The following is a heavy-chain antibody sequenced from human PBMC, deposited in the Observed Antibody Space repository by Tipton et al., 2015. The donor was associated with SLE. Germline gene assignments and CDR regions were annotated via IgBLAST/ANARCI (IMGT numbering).Heavy chain of an antibody. CDR3: ARQGDRRVWYYYMAV. Sequence: SLRLSCAASGFTFSSYNIHWVRQAPGKGLEWMAVIWYDGRRTHYADSVKGRFTVSRDNSKNTLYLQMNTLRAEDSAIYYCARQGDRRVWYYYMAVWGKGTTVTVPS. CDR2: IWYDGRRT. J-gene: IGHJ6*03. V-gene: IGHV3-33*01. CDR1: GFTFSSYN. D-gene: IGHD3-16*01.